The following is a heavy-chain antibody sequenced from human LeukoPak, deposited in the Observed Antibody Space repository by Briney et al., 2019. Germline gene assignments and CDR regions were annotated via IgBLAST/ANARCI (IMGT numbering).Heavy chain of an antibody. CDR3: ASKRRDGYIT. V-gene: IGHV3-30*03. CDR2: ISYDGSNK. D-gene: IGHD5-24*01. Sequence: GGSLRLSCAASGFTFSSYSMNWVRQAPGKGLEWVAVISYDGSNKYYADSVKGRFTISRDNSKNTLYLQMNSLRAEDTAVYYCASKRRDGYITWGQGTLVTVSS. CDR1: GFTFSSYS. J-gene: IGHJ5*02.